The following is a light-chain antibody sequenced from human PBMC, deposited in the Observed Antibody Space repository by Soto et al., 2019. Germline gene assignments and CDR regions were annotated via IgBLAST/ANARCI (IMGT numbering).Light chain of an antibody. V-gene: IGKV1-5*01. Sequence: DIQMTQSPSTLSASVGDRVTITCRASQSISSWLAWYQQKPGKAPKLLIYDASSLESGVPSRFSGSGSGTEFTLTISSLQPDDSATYYCQQYNSYSGVFTFGPGTKVDIK. CDR2: DAS. CDR1: QSISSW. J-gene: IGKJ3*01. CDR3: QQYNSYSGVFT.